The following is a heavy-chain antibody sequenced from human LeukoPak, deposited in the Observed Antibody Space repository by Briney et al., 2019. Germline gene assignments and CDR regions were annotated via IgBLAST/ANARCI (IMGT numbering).Heavy chain of an antibody. CDR1: GFTLSSYT. CDR3: SRAVVHWLDP. D-gene: IGHD3-10*01. V-gene: IGHV3-48*03. Sequence: GASLRLSCVASGFTLSSYTMNSVRQAPGKGLEWIAYSSSSGSTIYYAGSVKGRFTISRDNAKNSLFLQVNSLRGEDSAVYDCSRAVVHWLDPWGQGTLVSVSS. CDR2: SSSSGSTI. J-gene: IGHJ5*02.